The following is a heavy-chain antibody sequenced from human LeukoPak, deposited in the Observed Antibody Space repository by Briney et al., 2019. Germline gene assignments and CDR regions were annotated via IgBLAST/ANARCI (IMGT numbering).Heavy chain of an antibody. Sequence: SETLSLTCTVSGDSISSYFWSWIRQPPGKGLEWIGYIYYNERSNYNPSLKSRVTISVDTSKNQFSLKLSSVTAADTAVYYCAREIRIAAAGKVPSAFDIWGQGTMVTVSS. D-gene: IGHD6-13*01. V-gene: IGHV4-59*01. CDR1: GDSISSYF. J-gene: IGHJ3*02. CDR2: IYYNERS. CDR3: AREIRIAAAGKVPSAFDI.